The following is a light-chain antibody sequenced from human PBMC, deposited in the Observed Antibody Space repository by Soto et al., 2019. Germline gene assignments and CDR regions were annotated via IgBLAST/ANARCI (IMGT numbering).Light chain of an antibody. Sequence: EIVLTQSPGTLSLSPGDRATLSCRASQSVTTNYLAWYQRKPGQAPRLLIYGASNRATDIPARFSGGGSGTDFTLTITRLEPEDFAVYYCQQYDSSPPTFGQGTRLEI. J-gene: IGKJ1*01. CDR1: QSVTTNY. V-gene: IGKV3-20*01. CDR2: GAS. CDR3: QQYDSSPPT.